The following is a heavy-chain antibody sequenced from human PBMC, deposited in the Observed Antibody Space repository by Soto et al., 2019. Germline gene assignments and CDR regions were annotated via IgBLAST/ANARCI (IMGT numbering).Heavy chain of an antibody. CDR3: AKNWVGMTTIRYYFEN. D-gene: IGHD4-4*01. V-gene: IGHV3-30*18. J-gene: IGHJ4*02. Sequence: QGQLVEAGGGVVQPGGSLRLSCAASGFTFSGYAMHWVRQAPGKGLEWVALISYDGGKKYYADSVKGRFIISRDNSKNTLYLQMNSLRVEDTAVYYCAKNWVGMTTIRYYFENWGQGTLVTVSS. CDR1: GFTFSGYA. CDR2: ISYDGGKK.